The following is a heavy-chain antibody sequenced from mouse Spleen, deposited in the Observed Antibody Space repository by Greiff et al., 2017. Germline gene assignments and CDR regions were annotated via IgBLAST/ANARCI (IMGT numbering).Heavy chain of an antibody. CDR2: IYPGSGST. D-gene: IGHD1-1*01. CDR3: ARRELLRYFDV. J-gene: IGHJ1*01. CDR1: GYTFTDYV. Sequence: QVQLKESGPELVKPGASVKMSCKASGYTFTDYVISWVKQRTGQGLEWIGEIYPGSGSTYYNEKFKGKATLTADKSSNTAYMQLSSLTSEDSAVYFCARRELLRYFDVWGAGTTVTVSS. V-gene: IGHV1-77*01.